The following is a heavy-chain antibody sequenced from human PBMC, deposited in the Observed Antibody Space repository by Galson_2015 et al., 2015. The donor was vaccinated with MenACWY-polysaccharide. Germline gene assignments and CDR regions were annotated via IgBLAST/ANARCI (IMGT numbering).Heavy chain of an antibody. CDR3: ARDSHYNTLDY. V-gene: IGHV3-7*01. CDR1: GFTFSSSW. D-gene: IGHD1-1*01. CDR2: IKEDGSVK. Sequence: SLRLSCAVSGFTFSSSWMTWVRQAPGKGLEWVANIKEDGSVKNYVDSVRGRFTISRDNALNSVYLQVDSLRAGDTAVYYCARDSHYNTLDYWGQGTLVAVSS. J-gene: IGHJ4*02.